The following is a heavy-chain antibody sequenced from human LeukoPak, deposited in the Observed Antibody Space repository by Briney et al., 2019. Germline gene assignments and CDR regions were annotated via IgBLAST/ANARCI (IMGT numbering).Heavy chain of an antibody. CDR1: GVSISSRSYY. V-gene: IGHV4-39*01. D-gene: IGHD3-10*01. Sequence: SETLSLTCTVSGVSISSRSYYCGWIRQPPGKGLEWIGSIYYSGSTYYNPSLKSRVTISVDTSKNQFSLKLSSVTAADTAVYYCASRVRGAYAFWGQGTLVTVSS. J-gene: IGHJ4*02. CDR2: IYYSGST. CDR3: ASRVRGAYAF.